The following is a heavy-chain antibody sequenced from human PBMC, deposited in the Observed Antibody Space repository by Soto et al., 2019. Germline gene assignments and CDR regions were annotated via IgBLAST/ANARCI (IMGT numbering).Heavy chain of an antibody. Sequence: PTLVNHTQTLTLTFTFSGFSLSTSGVGVGWIRQPPGKALEWLALIYWDDDKRYSPSLKSRLTITKDTSKNQVVLTMTNMKXXXXXXXYXXXXRXTYYYDSTFDPWVXGTLVTVSS. D-gene: IGHD3-22*01. V-gene: IGHV2-5*02. CDR2: IYWDDDK. CDR1: GFSLSTSGVG. J-gene: IGHJ5*02. CDR3: XXXRXTYYYDSTFDP.